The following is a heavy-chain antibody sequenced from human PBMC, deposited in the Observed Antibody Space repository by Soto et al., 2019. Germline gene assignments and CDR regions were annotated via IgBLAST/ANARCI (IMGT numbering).Heavy chain of an antibody. J-gene: IGHJ4*02. D-gene: IGHD4-17*01. CDR1: GFTVGTNS. Sequence: EVRLVESGGGLVQPGGSLRLSCAASGFTVGTNSMSWVRQAPGKGLEWVPVTYRGGDTRYADSVKGRFTMSKDSTKNTVYLQMDSLRAEDTAVYFCARNVPVTALGYWGQGSLVTVSS. CDR2: TYRGGDT. V-gene: IGHV3-66*01. CDR3: ARNVPVTALGY.